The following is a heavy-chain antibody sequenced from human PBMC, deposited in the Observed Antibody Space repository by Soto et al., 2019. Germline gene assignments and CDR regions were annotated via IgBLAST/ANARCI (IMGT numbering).Heavy chain of an antibody. V-gene: IGHV3-23*01. CDR3: ARWSYLDY. D-gene: IGHD3-3*01. CDR1: GLSFGSYA. CDR2: ISGSDGKT. J-gene: IGHJ4*02. Sequence: PGGSLRLSCAASGLSFGSYALSWVRQAPGKGLEWVSTISGSDGKTFYADSVKGRFSISRDTSQSTLYLQMNSLRADDTAMYYCARWSYLDYWGQGXRVTVSS.